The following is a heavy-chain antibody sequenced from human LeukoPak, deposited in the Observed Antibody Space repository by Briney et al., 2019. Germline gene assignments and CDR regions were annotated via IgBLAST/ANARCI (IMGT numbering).Heavy chain of an antibody. V-gene: IGHV1-2*02. D-gene: IGHD5-18*01. CDR2: INPNSGGT. CDR1: GYTFTGYY. J-gene: IGHJ4*02. CDR3: ARTPRGYSYGYEVRDY. Sequence: GASVKVSCKASGYTFTGYYMHWVRQAPGQGLEWMGWINPNSGGTNYAQKFQGRVTMTRDTSISTAYMELSRLRSDDTAVYYCARTPRGYSYGYEVRDYWGQGTLVTVSS.